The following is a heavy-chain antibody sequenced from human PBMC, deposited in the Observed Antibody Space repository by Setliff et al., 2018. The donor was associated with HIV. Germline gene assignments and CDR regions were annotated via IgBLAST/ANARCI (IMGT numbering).Heavy chain of an antibody. CDR1: GFTFRTYA. CDR2: ISSSSRSK. Sequence: GGSLRLSCVASGFTFRTYAMTWVRQVPGKGLEWVSSISSSSRSKYYADSVKGRFTISRDNAKNSLYLQMNSLRAEDTTIYYCARVPVMATITYWYFDLWGRGTLVTVSS. D-gene: IGHD5-12*01. J-gene: IGHJ2*01. V-gene: IGHV3-21*01. CDR3: ARVPVMATITYWYFDL.